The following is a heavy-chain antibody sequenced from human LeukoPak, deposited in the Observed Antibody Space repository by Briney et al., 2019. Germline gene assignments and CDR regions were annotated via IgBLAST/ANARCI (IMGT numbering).Heavy chain of an antibody. CDR2: VSGSGSTT. Sequence: GGSLRLSCAASGFTFNSYAVSWVRQAPGKGLEWVSAVSGSGSTTYYADSVKGRFSISRDNPKNTLYLQMNNLRAEDTAVYFCAKGPARLTTVTPFDYWGQGTLVTVSS. CDR3: AKGPARLTTVTPFDY. J-gene: IGHJ4*02. D-gene: IGHD4-17*01. CDR1: GFTFNSYA. V-gene: IGHV3-23*01.